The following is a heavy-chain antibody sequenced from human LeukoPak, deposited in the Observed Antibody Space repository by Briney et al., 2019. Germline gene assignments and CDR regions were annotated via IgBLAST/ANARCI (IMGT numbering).Heavy chain of an antibody. D-gene: IGHD3-3*01. Sequence: ASVKVSCKASGYTFTSYDINWVRQATGQGLEWMGWMNPNSGNTGYAQKFQGRVTITRNTSISTAYMELSSLRSEDTAVYYCARDITIFGVVSLGNAFDIWGQGTMVTVSS. CDR1: GYTFTSYD. CDR3: ARDITIFGVVSLGNAFDI. V-gene: IGHV1-8*03. J-gene: IGHJ3*02. CDR2: MNPNSGNT.